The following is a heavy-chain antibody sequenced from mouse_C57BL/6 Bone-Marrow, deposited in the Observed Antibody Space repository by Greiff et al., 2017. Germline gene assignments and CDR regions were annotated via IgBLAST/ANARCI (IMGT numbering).Heavy chain of an antibody. V-gene: IGHV1-26*01. D-gene: IGHD1-1*01. Sequence: VQLQQSGPELVKPGASVKISCKASGYTFTDYYMNWVKQSHGKSLEWIGDINPNNGGTSYNQKFKGKATLTVDKSSSTAYMELRSLTSEDSAVYYCARGDSVVVPDWGQGTLVTVSA. CDR1: GYTFTDYY. CDR2: INPNNGGT. CDR3: ARGDSVVVPD. J-gene: IGHJ3*01.